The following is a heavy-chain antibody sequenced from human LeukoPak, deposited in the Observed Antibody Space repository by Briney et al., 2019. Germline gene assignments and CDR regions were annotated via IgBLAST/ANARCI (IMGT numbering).Heavy chain of an antibody. CDR1: GFSMSVYW. V-gene: IGHV3-7*01. CDR3: AKGGDYSNTFDY. D-gene: IGHD4-11*01. Sequence: PGGSLRLSCEASGFSMSVYWMSWVRQAPGKGLEWVGNIKPDGSERNYVDSVKGRFTISRDNAKKSLYLQMSSLRAEDTAVYYCAKGGDYSNTFDYWGQGTLVTVSS. CDR2: IKPDGSER. J-gene: IGHJ4*02.